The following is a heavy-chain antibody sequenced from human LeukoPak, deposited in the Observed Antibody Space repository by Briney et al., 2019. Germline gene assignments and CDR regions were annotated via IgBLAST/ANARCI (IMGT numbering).Heavy chain of an antibody. CDR1: GYTFTSYD. V-gene: IGHV1-8*01. Sequence: ASVKVSCKASGYTFTSYDINWVRQATGQGLEWMGWMNPNSGNTGYAQKFQGRVTMTRNTSISTAYMELSSLRSEDTAVYYCAREVVGAVAGTQEDYYYGMDVWGQGTTVTVSS. CDR2: MNPNSGNT. D-gene: IGHD6-19*01. CDR3: AREVVGAVAGTQEDYYYGMDV. J-gene: IGHJ6*02.